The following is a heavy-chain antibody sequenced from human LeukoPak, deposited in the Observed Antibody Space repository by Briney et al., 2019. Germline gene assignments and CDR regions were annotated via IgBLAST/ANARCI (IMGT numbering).Heavy chain of an antibody. J-gene: IGHJ4*02. V-gene: IGHV1-2*02. CDR1: GYTFTGYY. CDR2: INPNSGGT. D-gene: IGHD5-18*01. CDR3: ARGLRGYSYVTEVYYFDY. Sequence: ASVKISCKASGYTFTGYYMHWVRQAPGQGLERMGWINPNSGGTNYAQKFQGRVTMTRDTSISTAYMELSRLRSDDTAVYYCARGLRGYSYVTEVYYFDYWGQGTLVTVSS.